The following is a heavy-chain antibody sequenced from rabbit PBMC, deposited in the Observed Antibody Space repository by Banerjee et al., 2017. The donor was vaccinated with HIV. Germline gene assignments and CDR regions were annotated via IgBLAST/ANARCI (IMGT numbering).Heavy chain of an antibody. V-gene: IGHV1S45*01. J-gene: IGHJ4*01. Sequence: QEQLEESGGDLVKPEGSLTLTCTASGFSFSSSYWICWVRQAPGKGLEWIACIDAGYRGSTYYASWAKGRFTISKTSSTTVTLQMTSLTAADTATYFCARDLAGVIGWNFNLWGQGTLVTVS. CDR2: IDAGYRGST. CDR3: ARDLAGVIGWNFNL. CDR1: GFSFSSSYW. D-gene: IGHD4-1*01.